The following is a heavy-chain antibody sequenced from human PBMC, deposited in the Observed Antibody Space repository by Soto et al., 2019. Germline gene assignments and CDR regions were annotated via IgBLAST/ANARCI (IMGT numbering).Heavy chain of an antibody. Sequence: GGALRLSCTASGFTLQNYAMAWVRQAPGKGLEWVSTLIGGHYGTAYSYSVKGRFTVSRDNSKNCLYLQMNSLGVEDTAMYFCAKGKSTGDIDWFDPWGQGSLVTVSS. D-gene: IGHD3-10*01. J-gene: IGHJ5*02. CDR2: LIGGHYGT. CDR1: GFTLQNYA. V-gene: IGHV3-23*01. CDR3: AKGKSTGDIDWFDP.